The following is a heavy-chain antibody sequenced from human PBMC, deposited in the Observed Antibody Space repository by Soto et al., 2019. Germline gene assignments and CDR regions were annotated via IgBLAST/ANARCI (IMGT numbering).Heavy chain of an antibody. D-gene: IGHD6-13*01. J-gene: IGHJ4*02. V-gene: IGHV3-23*01. CDR1: GFTFSSYA. Sequence: EVQPLESGGGLVQPGGSLRLSCAASGFTFSSYAMSWVRQAPGKGLEWVSAISGSGGSTYYADSVKGRFTISRDNSKNTLYLQMNSLRAEDTAVYYCAKDFSSWYAGFDYWGQGTLVTVSS. CDR3: AKDFSSWYAGFDY. CDR2: ISGSGGST.